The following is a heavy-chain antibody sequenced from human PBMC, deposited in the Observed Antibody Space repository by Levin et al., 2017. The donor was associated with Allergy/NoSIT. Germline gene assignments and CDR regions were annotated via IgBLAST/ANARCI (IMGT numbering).Heavy chain of an antibody. J-gene: IGHJ3*02. V-gene: IGHV4-39*01. D-gene: IGHD6-19*01. CDR1: CGSISSSSYY. CDR2: IYYSGST. Sequence: SQTLSLTCTVSCGSISSSSYYWGWIRQPPGKGLEWIGSIYYSGSTYYNPSLKSRVTISVDTSKNQFSLKLSSVTAADTAVYYCASSGWYNAFDIWGQGTMVTVSS. CDR3: ASSGWYNAFDI.